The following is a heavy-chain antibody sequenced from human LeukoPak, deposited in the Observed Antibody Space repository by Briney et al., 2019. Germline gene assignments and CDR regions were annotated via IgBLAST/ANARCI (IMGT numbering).Heavy chain of an antibody. Sequence: PGGSLRLSCAASGFTFSSYWMSWVRQAPGKGLEWVANIKQDGSVKYYVDSVKGRFTISRDNAKNSLYLQMNSLRAEDTAVYYCAREHKAGYFDYWGQGTLVTVSS. J-gene: IGHJ4*02. CDR3: AREHKAGYFDY. CDR1: GFTFSSYW. D-gene: IGHD6-19*01. CDR2: IKQDGSVK. V-gene: IGHV3-7*01.